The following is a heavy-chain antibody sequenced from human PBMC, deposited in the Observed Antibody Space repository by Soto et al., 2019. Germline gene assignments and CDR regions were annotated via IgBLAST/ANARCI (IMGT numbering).Heavy chain of an antibody. V-gene: IGHV4-61*05. D-gene: IGHD3-16*01. CDR1: GGSISSSSSH. Sequence: SETLSLTCTVSGGSISSSSSHWGWIRQPPGKGLDWIGYIYYSGSTTYNPSLKSRVTISVDTSKNQFSVKLSSVTAADTAVYYCARAWGGNVFDYWGQGTLVTVSS. CDR3: ARAWGGNVFDY. J-gene: IGHJ4*02. CDR2: IYYSGST.